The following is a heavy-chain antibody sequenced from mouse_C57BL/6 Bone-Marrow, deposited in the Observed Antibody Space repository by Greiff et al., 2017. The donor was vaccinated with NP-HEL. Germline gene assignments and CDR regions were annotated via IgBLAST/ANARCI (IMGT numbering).Heavy chain of an antibody. CDR3: ARPEDSYGNYFDY. V-gene: IGHV5-17*01. Sequence: EVMLVESGGGLVKPGGSLKLSCAASGFTFSDYGMHWVRQAPEKGLEWVAYISSGSSTNYYADTVKGRFTISRDNAKNTLFLQMTSLRSEDTAMYYCARPEDSYGNYFDYWGQGTTLTVSS. J-gene: IGHJ2*01. CDR1: GFTFSDYG. CDR2: ISSGSSTN. D-gene: IGHD1-1*02.